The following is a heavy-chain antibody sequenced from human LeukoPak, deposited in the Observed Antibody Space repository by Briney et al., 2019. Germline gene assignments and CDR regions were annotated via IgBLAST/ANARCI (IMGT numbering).Heavy chain of an antibody. CDR2: IDYSGSS. Sequence: SETLSFTCIVSGDSISSGSFYWGWIRQPPGQGLEWIGSIDYSGSSYYNPSLQSRVTISVDTSKNQLSLRLKSVTASDTAVYYCARDRRIAGHGDFDYWGQGTLVTVSS. CDR1: GDSISSGSFY. J-gene: IGHJ4*02. V-gene: IGHV4-39*02. CDR3: ARDRRIAGHGDFDY. D-gene: IGHD6-6*01.